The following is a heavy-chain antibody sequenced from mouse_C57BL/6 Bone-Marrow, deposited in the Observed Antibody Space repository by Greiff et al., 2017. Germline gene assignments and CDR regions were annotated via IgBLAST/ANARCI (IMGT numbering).Heavy chain of an antibody. V-gene: IGHV5-17*01. CDR3: ARARVHYYAMDY. D-gene: IGHD2-14*01. CDR1: GFTFSDYG. CDR2: ISSGSSTI. J-gene: IGHJ4*01. Sequence: EVQGVESGGGLVKPGGSLKLSCAASGFTFSDYGMHWVRQAPEKGLAWVAYISSGSSTIYYADTVKGRFTISRDNAKNTLFLQMTSLRSEDTAMYYCARARVHYYAMDYWGQGTSVTVSS.